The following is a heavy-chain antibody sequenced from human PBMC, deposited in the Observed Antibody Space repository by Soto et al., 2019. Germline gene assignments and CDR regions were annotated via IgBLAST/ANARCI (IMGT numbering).Heavy chain of an antibody. CDR3: ARDLIFVVFIIGVRDHFDY. D-gene: IGHD3-3*01. CDR2: ISAYNGNT. Sequence: EASVKVSCKASGYTFTIYGISWVLQAPGQGLEWMGWISAYNGNTNYAQKLQGRVTMTTDTSTSTAYMELRGLRSDDTAVYYCARDLIFVVFIIGVRDHFDYWGQGTLVTVSS. J-gene: IGHJ4*02. CDR1: GYTFTIYG. V-gene: IGHV1-18*01.